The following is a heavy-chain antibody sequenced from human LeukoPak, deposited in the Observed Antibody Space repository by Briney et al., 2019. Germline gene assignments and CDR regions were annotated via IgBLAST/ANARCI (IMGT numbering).Heavy chain of an antibody. Sequence: SETLSLTCAVYGGSFSGYYWSWIRQPPGKGLEWIGEINHSGSTNYNPSLKSRVTISVDTSKNRFSLKLSSVTAADTAVYYCARGYSGWYRRNWFDPWGQGTLVTVSS. D-gene: IGHD6-19*01. CDR1: GGSFSGYY. J-gene: IGHJ5*02. V-gene: IGHV4-34*01. CDR2: INHSGST. CDR3: ARGYSGWYRRNWFDP.